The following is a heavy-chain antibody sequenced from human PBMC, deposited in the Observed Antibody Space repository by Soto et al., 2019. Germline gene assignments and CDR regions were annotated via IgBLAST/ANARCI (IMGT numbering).Heavy chain of an antibody. V-gene: IGHV3-74*01. J-gene: IGHJ4*02. CDR1: GFTFSSYW. D-gene: IGHD3-22*01. Sequence: EVQLVESGGGLGQPGGSLRLSCAASGFTFSSYWMHWVRQAPGKGLVWFSRINSDGSSTSYADSVKGRFTISRDNAKNTLYLEMSSLRAEDTAVYYCARGAPLGYYESSGYQDYWGQGTLVTVSS. CDR2: INSDGSST. CDR3: ARGAPLGYYESSGYQDY.